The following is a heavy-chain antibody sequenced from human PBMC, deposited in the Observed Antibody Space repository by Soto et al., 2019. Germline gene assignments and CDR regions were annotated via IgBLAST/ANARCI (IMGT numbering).Heavy chain of an antibody. J-gene: IGHJ4*02. CDR3: ARDRYVFDY. CDR1: GFAFSDYY. V-gene: IGHV3-11*05. D-gene: IGHD3-16*01. CDR2: LSNSGTYT. Sequence: QVQLVQSGGGLVKPGGSLTLSCAASGFAFSDYYMTWIRRAPGKGLEWVSSLSNSGTYTNYADSVKGRFITSRDNAKNSLFLHLNSLRAEDTAVYFCARDRYVFDYWGQGALVTVSS.